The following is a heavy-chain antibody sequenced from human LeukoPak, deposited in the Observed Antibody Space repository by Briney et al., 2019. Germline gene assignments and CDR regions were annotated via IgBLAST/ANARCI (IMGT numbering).Heavy chain of an antibody. CDR3: ARDLNSNTEPHLGDWFDP. V-gene: IGHV4-61*01. J-gene: IGHJ5*02. CDR1: GGSVSGGSYY. D-gene: IGHD1-14*01. CDR2: IYYSGST. Sequence: PSETLSLTCTVSGGSVSGGSYYWSWIRQPPGKGLEWIGYIYYSGSTKYNPSLKSRVTISVDTSKNQFSLKLSSVTAADTAVYYCARDLNSNTEPHLGDWFDPWGQGTLVTVSS.